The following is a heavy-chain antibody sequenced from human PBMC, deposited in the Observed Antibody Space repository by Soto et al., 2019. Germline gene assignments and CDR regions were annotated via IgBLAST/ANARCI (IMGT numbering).Heavy chain of an antibody. J-gene: IGHJ4*02. CDR1: GFTFRNDA. V-gene: IGHV3-23*01. CDR2: VSGNGKMR. CDR3: ASSERPYNWNY. D-gene: IGHD1-20*01. Sequence: GGSLRLSCVASGFTFRNDAMNWVRQAPGKGLEWVSSVSGNGKMRNYADSVKGRFTISRDNSKNKLHLHMQSLRVDDTAVYYCASSERPYNWNYWGQGTLVTVSS.